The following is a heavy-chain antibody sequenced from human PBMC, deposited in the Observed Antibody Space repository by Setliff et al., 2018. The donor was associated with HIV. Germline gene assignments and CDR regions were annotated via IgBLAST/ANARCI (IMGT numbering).Heavy chain of an antibody. Sequence: GGSLRLSCAASGFTFSTYAMAWVRQAPGKGLEWVSTISSGGDTYYGDSVKGRFTISRDNSRDTLYLQVNKLRAEDTAVYYCAKAGGGILYFYYMDVWGKGTTVTVSS. CDR3: AKAGGGILYFYYMDV. J-gene: IGHJ6*03. CDR1: GFTFSTYA. D-gene: IGHD2-15*01. V-gene: IGHV3-23*01. CDR2: ISSGGDT.